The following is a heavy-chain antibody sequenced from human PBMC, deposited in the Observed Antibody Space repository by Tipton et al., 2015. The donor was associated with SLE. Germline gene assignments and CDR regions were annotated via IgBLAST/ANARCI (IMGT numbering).Heavy chain of an antibody. Sequence: TLSLTCTVSGGSISGSSYYWGWIRQPPGKGLEWIGSIYYSGSTYYNPSLKSRVTISVDTSKNQFSLKLSSVTAADTAVYYCARSEGSSWYGFDYWGQGTLVTVSS. V-gene: IGHV4-39*07. CDR3: ARSEGSSWYGFDY. CDR1: GGSISGSSYY. D-gene: IGHD6-13*01. J-gene: IGHJ4*02. CDR2: IYYSGST.